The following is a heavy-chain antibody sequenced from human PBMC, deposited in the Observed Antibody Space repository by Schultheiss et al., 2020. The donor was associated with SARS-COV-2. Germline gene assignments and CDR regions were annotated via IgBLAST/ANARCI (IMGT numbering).Heavy chain of an antibody. CDR1: GFTFSSYA. Sequence: GGSLRLSCAASGFTFSSYAMHWVRQAPGKGLEWVGRIRSKANSYATAYAASVKGRFTISRDDSKNTAYLQMNSLRAEDTAVYYCTKEPLQYAGGWYFIYWGQGTLVTVSS. CDR3: TKEPLQYAGGWYFIY. CDR2: IRSKANSYAT. V-gene: IGHV3-73*01. D-gene: IGHD6-19*01. J-gene: IGHJ4*02.